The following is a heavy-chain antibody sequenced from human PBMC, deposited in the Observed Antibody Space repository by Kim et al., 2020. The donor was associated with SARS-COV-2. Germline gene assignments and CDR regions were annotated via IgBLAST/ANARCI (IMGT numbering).Heavy chain of an antibody. CDR1: GGSISSYY. V-gene: IGHV4-59*13. Sequence: SETLSLTCTVSGGSISSYYWSWIRQPPGKGLEWIGYIYYSGSTNYNPSLKSRVTISVDTSKNQFSLKLSSVTAADTAVYYCASHSGWYGSFDYWGQGTLVTVSS. D-gene: IGHD6-19*01. CDR3: ASHSGWYGSFDY. CDR2: IYYSGST. J-gene: IGHJ4*02.